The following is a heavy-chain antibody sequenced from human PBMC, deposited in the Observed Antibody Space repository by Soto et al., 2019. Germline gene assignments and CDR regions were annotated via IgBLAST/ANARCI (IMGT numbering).Heavy chain of an antibody. Sequence: GASVKVSCKASGYTFTVYYMHWVRRAPGQGLEWMGWINPNSGGTNYAQKFQGWVTMTRDTSISTAYMELSRLRSDDTAVYYCARDSGQLRTLYYFDYWGQGALVTVSS. CDR2: INPNSGGT. CDR3: ARDSGQLRTLYYFDY. V-gene: IGHV1-2*04. CDR1: GYTFTVYY. J-gene: IGHJ4*02. D-gene: IGHD6-6*01.